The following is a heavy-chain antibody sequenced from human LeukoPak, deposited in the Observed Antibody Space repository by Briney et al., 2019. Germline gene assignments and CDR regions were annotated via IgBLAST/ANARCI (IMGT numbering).Heavy chain of an antibody. Sequence: SETLSLTCTVSGGSISSTSYYWGWIRQPPGKGLEWIGSIYYSGGTYYNPSLKSRVTISVDTSKNQFSLQLNSVTPEDTAVYYCARGGYSSGWYEYYFDYWGQGTLVTVSS. D-gene: IGHD6-19*01. J-gene: IGHJ4*02. CDR3: ARGGYSSGWYEYYFDY. CDR1: GGSISSTSYY. CDR2: IYYSGGT. V-gene: IGHV4-39*01.